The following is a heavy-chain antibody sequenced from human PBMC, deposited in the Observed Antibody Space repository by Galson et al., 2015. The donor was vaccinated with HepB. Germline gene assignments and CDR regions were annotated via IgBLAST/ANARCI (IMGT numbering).Heavy chain of an antibody. CDR3: ARVAVVPAATHYYYYMDV. D-gene: IGHD2-2*01. CDR1: FSSYA. Sequence: FSSYAISWVRQAPGQGLEWMGGIIPIFGTANYAQKFQGRVTITADESTSTAYMELSSLRSEDTAVYYCARVAVVPAATHYYYYMDVWGKGTTVTVSS. CDR2: IIPIFGTA. V-gene: IGHV1-69*01. J-gene: IGHJ6*03.